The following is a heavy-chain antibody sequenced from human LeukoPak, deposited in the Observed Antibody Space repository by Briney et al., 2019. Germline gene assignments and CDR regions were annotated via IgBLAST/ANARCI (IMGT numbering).Heavy chain of an antibody. CDR3: AKSSDGSTSFDQ. D-gene: IGHD2-2*01. J-gene: IGHJ4*02. CDR2: ISDDETYK. V-gene: IGHV3-30-3*01. CDR1: GFTFNSYS. Sequence: PGGSLRLSCAASGFTFNSYSMHWVRQAPGKGLEWVTAISDDETYKFYADSVKGRFTISRDNSKNTLYLQINSLRAEDMALYYCAKSSDGSTSFDQWGQGTLVTVSS.